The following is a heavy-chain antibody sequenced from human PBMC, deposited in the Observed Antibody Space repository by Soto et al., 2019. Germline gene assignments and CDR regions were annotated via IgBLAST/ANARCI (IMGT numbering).Heavy chain of an antibody. D-gene: IGHD1-20*01. CDR3: AKSITGTTAAHFDY. J-gene: IGHJ4*02. Sequence: GGSLRLSCAASGFTFSSYGMHWVRRAPGKGLEWVAVISYDGSNKYYADSVKGRFTISRDNSKNTLYLQMNSLRAEDTAVYYCAKSITGTTAAHFDYWGQGTLVTVSS. V-gene: IGHV3-30*18. CDR1: GFTFSSYG. CDR2: ISYDGSNK.